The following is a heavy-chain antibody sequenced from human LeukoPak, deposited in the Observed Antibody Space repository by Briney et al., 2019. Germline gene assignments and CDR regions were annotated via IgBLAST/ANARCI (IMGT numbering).Heavy chain of an antibody. Sequence: PGRSLRLSCAASGFTFSSYAMHWVRQAPGKGLEWVAVISYDGSNKYYADSVKGRFTISRGNSRNTLYLHMNGLRVEDTAVYFCAKDDVGDLNLIDSWGQGTLVTVSS. D-gene: IGHD3-16*01. V-gene: IGHV3-30*04. CDR1: GFTFSSYA. J-gene: IGHJ4*02. CDR2: ISYDGSNK. CDR3: AKDDVGDLNLIDS.